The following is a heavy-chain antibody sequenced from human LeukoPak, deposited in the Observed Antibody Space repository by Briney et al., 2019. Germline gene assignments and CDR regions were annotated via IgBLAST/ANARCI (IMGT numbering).Heavy chain of an antibody. CDR2: IYYNGVP. V-gene: IGHV4-59*08. D-gene: IGHD4/OR15-4a*01. CDR3: ARHESYGDANWFDP. Sequence: PSETLSLTCSVSGGSITTYYCSWIRQSPGKGLEWIGYIYYNGVPNYNPSLRSRVTMSVDTSKNQFSLKLNSVTAADTAVYYCARHESYGDANWFDPWGQGTLVTVSS. CDR1: GGSITTYY. J-gene: IGHJ5*02.